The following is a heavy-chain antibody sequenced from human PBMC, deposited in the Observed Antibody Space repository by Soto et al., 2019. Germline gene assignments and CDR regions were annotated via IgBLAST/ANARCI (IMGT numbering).Heavy chain of an antibody. CDR3: ARDAAQITMVRGVSTRYFDL. D-gene: IGHD3-10*01. V-gene: IGHV4-31*03. J-gene: IGHJ2*01. Sequence: SETLSLTCTVSGGSISSGGYYWSWIRQHPGKGLEWIGYIYYSGSTYYNPSLKSRVTISVDTSKNQFSLKLSSVTAADTAVYYCARDAAQITMVRGVSTRYFDLWGRGTLVTVSS. CDR2: IYYSGST. CDR1: GGSISSGGYY.